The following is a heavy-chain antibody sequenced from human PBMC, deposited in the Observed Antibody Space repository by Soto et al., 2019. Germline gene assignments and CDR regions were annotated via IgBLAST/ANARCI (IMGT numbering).Heavy chain of an antibody. D-gene: IGHD2-2*01. CDR3: EKTGAGYCSSTSCPNLYYYYSYMAV. CDR2: ISGSGGST. CDR1: GFTFSSYA. V-gene: IGHV3-23*01. Sequence: GGSLRLSCAASGFTFSSYAMSWVRQAPGKGLEWVSAISGSGGSTYYADSVKGRSTISRDNSKNTLYLQMNSLRAEDTAVYYCEKTGAGYCSSTSCPNLYYYYSYMAVWGNGTTVPVSS. J-gene: IGHJ6*03.